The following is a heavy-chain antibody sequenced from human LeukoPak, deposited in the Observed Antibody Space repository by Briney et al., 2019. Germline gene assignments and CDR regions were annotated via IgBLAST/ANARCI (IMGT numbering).Heavy chain of an antibody. V-gene: IGHV1-2*02. J-gene: IGHJ6*03. CDR3: AREAYDSGSFRTDYYYMDV. D-gene: IGHD3-10*01. CDR2: ISPNSGGT. Sequence: ASVKVSCKASGYTFTGYYMHWVRLAPGQGLEWMGWISPNSGGTNYAQKFQGRVTMTRDTSINTAYMELSRLRSDDTAVYYCAREAYDSGSFRTDYYYMDVWGKGTTVTISS. CDR1: GYTFTGYY.